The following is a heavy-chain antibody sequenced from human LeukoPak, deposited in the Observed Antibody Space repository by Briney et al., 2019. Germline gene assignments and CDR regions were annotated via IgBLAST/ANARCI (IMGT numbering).Heavy chain of an antibody. CDR1: GFTFSSYA. D-gene: IGHD2-2*01. CDR2: ISSNGGST. J-gene: IGHJ6*03. V-gene: IGHV3-64*01. Sequence: GGSLRLSCAASGFTFSSYAMHWVRQAPGKGLEYVSAISSNGGSTYYANSVKGRFTISRDDSKNTLYLQMGSLRAEDMAVYYCATSSEERNRAYYYYYMDVWGKGTTVTVSS. CDR3: ATSSEERNRAYYYYYMDV.